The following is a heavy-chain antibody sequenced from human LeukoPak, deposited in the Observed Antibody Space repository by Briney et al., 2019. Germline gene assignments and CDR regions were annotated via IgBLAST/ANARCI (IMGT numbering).Heavy chain of an antibody. V-gene: IGHV4-59*01. J-gene: IGHJ6*03. CDR2: IYYSGST. CDR3: ARDSAGYSHGEYYYYYYMDV. D-gene: IGHD5-18*01. CDR1: GGSISSYY. Sequence: SETLSLTCTVSGGSISSYYWSWIRQPPGKGLEWIGYIYYSGSTNYNPSLKSRVTISVDTSKNQFSLKLSSVAAADTAVYYCARDSAGYSHGEYYYYYYMDVWGKGTTVTVSS.